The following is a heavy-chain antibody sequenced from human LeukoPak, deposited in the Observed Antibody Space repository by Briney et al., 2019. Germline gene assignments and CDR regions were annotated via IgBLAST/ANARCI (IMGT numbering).Heavy chain of an antibody. CDR1: GFTFSSYS. CDR2: ISSSSSYI. CDR3: ARIKELRLPATFDY. Sequence: PGGSLRLSCAASGFTFSSYSMNWVRQAPGKGLEWVSSISSSSSYIYYADSVKGRFTISRDNAKNSLYLQMNSLRAEDTAVYFCARIKELRLPATFDYWGQGTLVTVSS. D-gene: IGHD5-18*01. V-gene: IGHV3-21*01. J-gene: IGHJ4*02.